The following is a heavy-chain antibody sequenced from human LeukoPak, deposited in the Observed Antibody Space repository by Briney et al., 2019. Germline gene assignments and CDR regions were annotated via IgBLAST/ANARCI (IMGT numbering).Heavy chain of an antibody. J-gene: IGHJ4*02. CDR1: GYSFTSYW. D-gene: IGHD2-2*01. CDR2: IYPGDSVT. CDR3: ARRYCSGTSCYYFDY. Sequence: GESLKISCLGSGYSFTSYWIAWVRQMPGKGLEWMGIIYPGDSVTRYSPSFQGQVTISADKSISTAYLQWSSLKASDTAMYYCARRYCSGTSCYYFDYWDQGTLVTVSS. V-gene: IGHV5-51*01.